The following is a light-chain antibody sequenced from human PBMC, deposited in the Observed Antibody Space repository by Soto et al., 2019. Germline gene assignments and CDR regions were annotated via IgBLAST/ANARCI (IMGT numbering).Light chain of an antibody. CDR3: QQYGSSPPIT. J-gene: IGKJ5*01. CDR2: GAS. Sequence: EIVVTQSPVTLSVSPGEGATLSCRASESVSTNLAWYQQKPGQAPRLLIYGASSRATGIPDRFSGSGSGTDFTLTISRLEPEDFAVYYCQQYGSSPPITFGQGTRLGIK. CDR1: ESVSTN. V-gene: IGKV3-20*01.